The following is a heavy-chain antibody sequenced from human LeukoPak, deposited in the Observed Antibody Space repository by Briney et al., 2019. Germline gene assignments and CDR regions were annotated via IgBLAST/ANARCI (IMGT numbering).Heavy chain of an antibody. J-gene: IGHJ5*02. CDR3: ARDGKYYGSGSYYGPRSRYNWFDP. CDR2: IKQDGSEK. CDR1: GFTFSSYW. V-gene: IGHV3-7*01. Sequence: GGSLRLSCAASGFTFSSYWMSWVRQAPGKGLEWVANIKQDGSEKYYVDSVKGRFTISRGNAKNSLYLQMSSLRAEDTAVYYCARDGKYYGSGSYYGPRSRYNWFDPWGQGTLVSVSS. D-gene: IGHD3-10*01.